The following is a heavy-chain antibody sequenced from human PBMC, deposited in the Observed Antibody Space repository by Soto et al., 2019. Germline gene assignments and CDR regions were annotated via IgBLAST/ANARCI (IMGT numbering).Heavy chain of an antibody. CDR1: GFTFSSYG. V-gene: IGHV3-30*18. D-gene: IGHD6-6*01. J-gene: IGHJ6*03. CDR3: AKGSSPDYYYYMDV. Sequence: QVQLVESGGGVVQPGRSLRLSCAASGFTFSSYGMHWVRQAPGKGLDWGAVISYDGSNKYYADSVKGRFTISRDNSKNTLYLQMNSLRAEDTAVYYCAKGSSPDYYYYMDVWGKGTTVTVSS. CDR2: ISYDGSNK.